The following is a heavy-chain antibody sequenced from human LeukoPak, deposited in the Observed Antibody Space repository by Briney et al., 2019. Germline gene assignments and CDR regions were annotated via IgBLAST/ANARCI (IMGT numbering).Heavy chain of an antibody. Sequence: PSETLSLTCTVSGGSISSYYWSWIRQPPGKGLEWIGYIYYSGSTNYNPSLKSRVTISVDTSKNQFSLKLSSVTAADTAVYYCARHGGAVRGAFIYWGQGTLVTVSS. CDR3: ARHGGAVRGAFIY. D-gene: IGHD3-10*01. V-gene: IGHV4-59*08. CDR1: GGSISSYY. J-gene: IGHJ4*02. CDR2: IYYSGST.